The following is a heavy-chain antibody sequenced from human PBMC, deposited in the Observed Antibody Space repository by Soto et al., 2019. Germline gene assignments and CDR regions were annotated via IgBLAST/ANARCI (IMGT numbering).Heavy chain of an antibody. Sequence: EVQLVESGGGLVQPGGSLRLSCAASGFTVSSNYMSWVRQAPGKGLEWVSVIYSGGSTYYADSVKGRFTISRDNSKNTLYLQMNSLRAEDTAVYYCARDFRVSWGMDVWGQGTTVTVSS. D-gene: IGHD6-13*01. J-gene: IGHJ6*02. CDR1: GFTVSSNY. CDR2: IYSGGST. CDR3: ARDFRVSWGMDV. V-gene: IGHV3-66*01.